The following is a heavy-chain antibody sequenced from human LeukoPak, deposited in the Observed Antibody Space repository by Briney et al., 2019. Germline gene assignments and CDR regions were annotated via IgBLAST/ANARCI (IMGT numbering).Heavy chain of an antibody. CDR2: INHSGST. D-gene: IGHD2-2*02. J-gene: IGHJ6*03. CDR1: GGSFSGYY. CDR3: ARSGYCSSTSCYRREYYYYYYMDV. Sequence: SETLSLTCAVYGGSFSGYYWSWIRQPPGKGLEWIGEINHSGSTNYNPSLKNRVTISVDTSKNQFSLKLSSVTAADTAVYYCARSGYCSSTSCYRREYYYYYYMDVWGKGTTVTVSS. V-gene: IGHV4-34*01.